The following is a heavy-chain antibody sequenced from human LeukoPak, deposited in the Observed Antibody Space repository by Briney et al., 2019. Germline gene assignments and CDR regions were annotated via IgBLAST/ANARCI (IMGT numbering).Heavy chain of an antibody. J-gene: IGHJ4*02. Sequence: GGSLRLSCQTSGFTFGNYAMSWVRQAQGKELEWISAISTNGVNTYYADSMKGRFTISRDNSRHTLSLQMNGLRADDTAVYYCAKGSAAARPYYFDSWGQGTLVAVSS. D-gene: IGHD6-6*01. CDR2: ISTNGVNT. CDR1: GFTFGNYA. CDR3: AKGSAAARPYYFDS. V-gene: IGHV3-23*01.